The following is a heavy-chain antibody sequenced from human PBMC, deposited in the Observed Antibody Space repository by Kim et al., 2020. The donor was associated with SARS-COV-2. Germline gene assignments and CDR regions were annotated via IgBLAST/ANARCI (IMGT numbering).Heavy chain of an antibody. CDR2: ICGSGGTT. CDR1: GFTFSSYS. V-gene: IGHV3-23*01. J-gene: IGHJ1*01. Sequence: GGSLRLSCADSGFTFSSYSRSWVRQPPGKGLEWVSSICGSGGTTYNAASVKGRTTLPGKYDKNSLYMLWNSLRAEEPAVYCWAKDILIVGVWFVVPHWG. D-gene: IGHD3-3*01. CDR3: AKDILIVGVWFVVPH.